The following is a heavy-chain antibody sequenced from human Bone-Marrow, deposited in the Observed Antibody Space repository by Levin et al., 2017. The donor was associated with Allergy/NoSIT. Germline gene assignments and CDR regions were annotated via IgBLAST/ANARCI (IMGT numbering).Heavy chain of an antibody. J-gene: IGHJ4*02. CDR3: ASLDTATVKAAY. D-gene: IGHD5-18*01. CDR2: IKKDESEK. V-gene: IGHV3-7*01. Sequence: GESLKISCAVSGFTFTYYWISWVRQAPGKGPEWVAMIKKDESEKYYVDSVKGRFTISRDSAKSSIYLQMNSLRAEDSAVYYCASLDTATVKAAYWGQGTLVTVSS. CDR1: GFTFTYYW.